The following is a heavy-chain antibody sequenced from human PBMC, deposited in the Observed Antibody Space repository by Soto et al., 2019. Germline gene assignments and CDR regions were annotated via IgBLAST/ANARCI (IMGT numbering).Heavy chain of an antibody. J-gene: IGHJ6*02. Sequence: QVHLQESGPGLVNPSETLSLTCTVSGGSISGYYWSWFRQPPGKGLEWIAYIHYSGNTKYNPSLKSRVSISKDTSKNQFSLKLSSVTAADTAVYYCARTTQGGNMDVWGQGAPVTVSS. V-gene: IGHV4-59*01. D-gene: IGHD1-26*01. CDR2: IHYSGNT. CDR3: ARTTQGGNMDV. CDR1: GGSISGYY.